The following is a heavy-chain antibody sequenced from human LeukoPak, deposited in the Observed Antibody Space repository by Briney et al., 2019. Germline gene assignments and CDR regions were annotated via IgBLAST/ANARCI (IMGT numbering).Heavy chain of an antibody. Sequence: SETLSLNCTVSGYSISSGYYWGWIRQPPGKGLEWIGSIYHSGSTYYNPSLKSRVTISVDTSKNQFSLKLSSVTAADTAVYYCASEFAGSAYDYVWGSYRPLNYFDYWGQGTLVTVSS. CDR1: GYSISSGYY. D-gene: IGHD3-16*02. V-gene: IGHV4-38-2*02. J-gene: IGHJ4*02. CDR3: ASEFAGSAYDYVWGSYRPLNYFDY. CDR2: IYHSGST.